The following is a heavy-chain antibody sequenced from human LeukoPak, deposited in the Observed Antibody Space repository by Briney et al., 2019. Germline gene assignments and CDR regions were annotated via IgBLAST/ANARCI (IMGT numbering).Heavy chain of an antibody. V-gene: IGHV3-15*01. CDR1: GFTVSSNY. J-gene: IGHJ4*02. Sequence: PGGSLRLSCAASGFTVSSNYMSWVRQAPGKGLEWVGRIKSKTDGGTTDYAAPVKGRFTISRDDSKNMLYLQMNSLKTEDTAVYYCTTDPTAAPFDYWGQGTLVTVSS. CDR3: TTDPTAAPFDY. CDR2: IKSKTDGGTT. D-gene: IGHD2-2*01.